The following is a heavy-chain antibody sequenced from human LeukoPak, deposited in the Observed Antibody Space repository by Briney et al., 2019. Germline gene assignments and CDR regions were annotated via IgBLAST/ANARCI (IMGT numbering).Heavy chain of an antibody. Sequence: GRSLRLSCAASGFTFSSYSMNWVRQAPGRGLEWVSSISSSSSYIYYADSVKGRFTISRDNAKISLYLQMNSLRAEDTAVYYCARDNDLLRYFDWPLDYWGQGTLVTVSS. V-gene: IGHV3-21*01. CDR2: ISSSSSYI. CDR3: ARDNDLLRYFDWPLDY. J-gene: IGHJ4*02. CDR1: GFTFSSYS. D-gene: IGHD3-9*01.